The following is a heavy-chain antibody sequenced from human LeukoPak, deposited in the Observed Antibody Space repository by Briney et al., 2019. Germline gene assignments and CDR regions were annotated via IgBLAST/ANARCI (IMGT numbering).Heavy chain of an antibody. CDR1: GFTFNSYA. CDR2: INDLGAT. D-gene: IGHD2-2*01. J-gene: IGHJ4*02. CDR3: SKDHCTTTRCIAGFDF. V-gene: IGHV3-23*01. Sequence: GGSLRLSCAASGFTFNSYAMSWVRQAPGPRLQWVTGINDLGATFYADSVKGRFTISRDNSKNTLYLQMNSLRAEDTAIYYCSKDHCTTTRCIAGFDFWGQGALVTVSS.